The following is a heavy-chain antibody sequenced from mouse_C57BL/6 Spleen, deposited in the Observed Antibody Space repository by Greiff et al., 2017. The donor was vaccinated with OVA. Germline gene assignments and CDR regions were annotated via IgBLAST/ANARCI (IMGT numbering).Heavy chain of an antibody. V-gene: IGHV5-4*01. J-gene: IGHJ1*03. CDR3: AREYYGSNPFDV. Sequence: EVHLVESGGGLVKPGGSLKLSCAASGFTFSSYAMSWVRQTPEKRLEWVATISDGGSYTYYPDNVKGRFTISRDNAKNNLYLQMSHLKSEDTAMYYCAREYYGSNPFDVWGTGTTVTVSS. D-gene: IGHD1-1*01. CDR1: GFTFSSYA. CDR2: ISDGGSYT.